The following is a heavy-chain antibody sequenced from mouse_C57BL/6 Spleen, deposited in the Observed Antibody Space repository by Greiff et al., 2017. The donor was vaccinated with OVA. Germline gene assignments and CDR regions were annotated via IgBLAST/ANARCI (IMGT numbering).Heavy chain of an antibody. D-gene: IGHD1-1*01. CDR3: AKLGYYGSSYGYCDV. CDR1: GYTFTSYW. V-gene: IGHV1-55*01. J-gene: IGHJ1*03. CDR2: IYPGSGST. Sequence: QVQLKQPGAELVKPGASVKMSCKASGYTFTSYWITWVKQRPGQGLEWIGDIYPGSGSTNYNEKFKSKATLTVDTSSSTAYMQLSSLTSEDAAVYYCAKLGYYGSSYGYCDVWGTGTTVTVSS.